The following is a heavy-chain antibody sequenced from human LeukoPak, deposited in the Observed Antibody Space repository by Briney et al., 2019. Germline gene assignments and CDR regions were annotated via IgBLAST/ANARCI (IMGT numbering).Heavy chain of an antibody. CDR1: GGSMNTYF. Sequence: PAETLSLTCTVSGGSMNTYFWSWIRQPPGKGLEWMGYVYHTGSTTYKPSLKSRITISVDTSKNQFSLKLTSVTAADTAVYYCARVAWSGGYVNYSYMDVWGKGTTVTVSS. CDR2: VYHTGST. D-gene: IGHD3-3*01. CDR3: ARVAWSGGYVNYSYMDV. J-gene: IGHJ6*03. V-gene: IGHV4-59*01.